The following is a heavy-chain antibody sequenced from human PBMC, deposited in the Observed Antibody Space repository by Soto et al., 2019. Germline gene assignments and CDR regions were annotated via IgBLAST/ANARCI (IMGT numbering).Heavy chain of an antibody. CDR1: GFTFSIHA. CDR2: IHGTRSII. Sequence: EVQLVESGGGLVQPGGSLRLSCEVSGFTFSIHAMNWVRQAPGKGLEWVAYIHGTRSIIYYADSVKGRFTISRDNAKNSLFLQMDSLRDEETAVYYCARDARKAEYDYWGQGTLVTVSS. J-gene: IGHJ4*02. CDR3: ARDARKAEYDY. V-gene: IGHV3-48*02. D-gene: IGHD2-2*01.